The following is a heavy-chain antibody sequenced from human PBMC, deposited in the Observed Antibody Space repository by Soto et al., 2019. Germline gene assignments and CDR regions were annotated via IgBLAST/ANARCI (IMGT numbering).Heavy chain of an antibody. CDR2: ISGGGGST. CDR3: AKQITNWYFAL. J-gene: IGHJ2*01. D-gene: IGHD2-2*01. CDR1: GFTFSSYA. V-gene: IGHV3-23*01. Sequence: EVQLLESGGGLAQPGGSLRLSCAASGFTFSSYAMSWVRQAPGKGLEWVSSISGGGGSTYYADSVKGRFTISRDNSKNTLYLQMNSLRAEDTVIYYCAKQITNWYFALWGRGTLVTVSS.